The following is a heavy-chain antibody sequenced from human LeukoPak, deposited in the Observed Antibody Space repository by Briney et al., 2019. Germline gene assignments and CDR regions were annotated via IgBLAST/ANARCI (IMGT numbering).Heavy chain of an antibody. CDR1: GYTLTELS. CDR2: FDSEDGET. D-gene: IGHD3-10*01. Sequence: ASVKVSCKVSGYTLTELSMHWVRQAPGKGLEWMGGFDSEDGETIYAQKFQGRVTMTEDTSTDTAYMELSSLRSEDTAVYYCATVFWGFMVRGVRGGYFDYWGQGTLVTVSS. V-gene: IGHV1-24*01. J-gene: IGHJ4*02. CDR3: ATVFWGFMVRGVRGGYFDY.